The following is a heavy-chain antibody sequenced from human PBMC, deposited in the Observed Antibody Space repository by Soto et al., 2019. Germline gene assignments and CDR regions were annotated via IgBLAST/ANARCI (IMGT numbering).Heavy chain of an antibody. Sequence: SETLSLTCAVSGYSISSSNWWGWIRQPPGKGLEWIGYIYYSGTTYYNPSLKSRVTMSVDTSKNQFSLKLTTVTAVDTAVYYYARMDFHGPIAYSGLCTLVLVSS. J-gene: IGHJ4*01. D-gene: IGHD3-3*01. CDR1: GYSISSSNW. V-gene: IGHV4-28*01. CDR2: IYYSGTT. CDR3: ARMDFHGPIAY.